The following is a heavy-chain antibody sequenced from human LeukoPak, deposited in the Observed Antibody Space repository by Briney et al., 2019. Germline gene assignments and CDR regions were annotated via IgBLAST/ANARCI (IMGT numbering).Heavy chain of an antibody. Sequence: PGGSLRLSCAASGFTFSSYGMHWVRQAPGKGLEWVAVISYDGSNKYYADSVKGRFTISRGNSKNTLYLQMNSLRAEDTAVYYCAKERSQGYDFWSGYYTGMADYWGQGTLVTVSS. CDR3: AKERSQGYDFWSGYYTGMADY. J-gene: IGHJ4*02. D-gene: IGHD3-3*01. V-gene: IGHV3-30*18. CDR2: ISYDGSNK. CDR1: GFTFSSYG.